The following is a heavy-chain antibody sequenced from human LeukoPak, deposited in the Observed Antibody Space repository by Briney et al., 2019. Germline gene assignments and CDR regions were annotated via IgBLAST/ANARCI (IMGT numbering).Heavy chain of an antibody. CDR1: GCTFTSYW. V-gene: IGHV5-51*01. CDR3: ARQLSTDNYDAFDI. D-gene: IGHD1-1*01. Sequence: GESLKISCKGSGCTFTSYWIAWVRQMPGKGLEWMGIIYPGDSDTRYSPSFQGQVPFSADKSISTAYLQWSSLKASDTAMYYCARQLSTDNYDAFDIWGQGTMVTVSS. J-gene: IGHJ3*02. CDR2: IYPGDSDT.